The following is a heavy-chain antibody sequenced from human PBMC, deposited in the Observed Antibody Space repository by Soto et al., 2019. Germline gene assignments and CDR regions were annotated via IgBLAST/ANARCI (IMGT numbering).Heavy chain of an antibody. V-gene: IGHV3-48*03. Sequence: LSCAASGFTFSSYEMNWVRQAPGKGLEWVSYISSSGSTIYYADSVTGRFTISRDNAKNSLYLQMNSLRAEDTAVYYCARDPTSGSDHWGQGTLVTVSS. D-gene: IGHD3-10*01. CDR2: ISSSGSTI. CDR3: ARDPTSGSDH. CDR1: GFTFSSYE. J-gene: IGHJ5*02.